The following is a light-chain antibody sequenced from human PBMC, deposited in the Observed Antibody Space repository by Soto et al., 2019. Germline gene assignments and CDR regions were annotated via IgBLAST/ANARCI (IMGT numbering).Light chain of an antibody. CDR1: SGDVGSYNS. J-gene: IGLJ3*02. Sequence: QSVLTPPPSASGSPGQSVTISCTGTSGDVGSYNSVSWFQQHPGKAPKLMIYEVTKRPSGVPDRFSGSKSGNTASLTVSGLQAEDEADYYCFSYAGSNNWVFGGGTKLTVL. V-gene: IGLV2-8*01. CDR3: FSYAGSNNWV. CDR2: EVT.